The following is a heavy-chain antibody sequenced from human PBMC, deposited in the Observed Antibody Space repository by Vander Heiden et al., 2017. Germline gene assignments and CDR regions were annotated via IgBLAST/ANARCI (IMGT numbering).Heavy chain of an antibody. CDR1: GGSISSGAYY. D-gene: IGHD4-4*01. J-gene: IGHJ4*02. Sequence: QVQLQESGPGLVKPSQTLSLTCTVSGGSISSGAYYWSWIRQPPGKGLEWIGYIYYNGNVYYNPSLKSRVTISVDASKNQVSLKQISVTAADTAVYYCARGTPTLAFDYWGQGTLVSVSS. CDR2: IYYNGNV. V-gene: IGHV4-30-4*01. CDR3: ARGTPTLAFDY.